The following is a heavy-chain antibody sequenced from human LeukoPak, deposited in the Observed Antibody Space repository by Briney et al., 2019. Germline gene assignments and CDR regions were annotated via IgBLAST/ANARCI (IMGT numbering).Heavy chain of an antibody. D-gene: IGHD6-19*01. CDR2: ISSNGGST. J-gene: IGHJ6*03. CDR3: ARVATRQWLVVSYYYYYMDV. CDR1: GFTFSNHG. Sequence: GGSLRLSCAASGFTFSNHGMNWVRQAPGKGLEYVSAISSNGGSTYYANSVKGRFTISRDNSKNTLYLQMGSLRAEDMAVYYCARVATRQWLVVSYYYYYMDVWGKGTTVTVSS. V-gene: IGHV3-64*01.